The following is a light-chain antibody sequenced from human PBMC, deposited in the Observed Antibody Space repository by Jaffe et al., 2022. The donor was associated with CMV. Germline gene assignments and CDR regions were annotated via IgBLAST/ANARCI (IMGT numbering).Light chain of an antibody. V-gene: IGKV1-5*03. CDR3: QQYNTYSPT. CDR1: QNVNSW. J-gene: IGKJ1*01. Sequence: DIQMTQSPSTLSASVGDRVTITCRASQNVNSWLAWYQRKPGKAPKLLISQASDLESGAPSRFSGSGSGTDFTLTISSLQPDDVATYYCQQYNTYSPTFGQGTKVEIK. CDR2: QAS.